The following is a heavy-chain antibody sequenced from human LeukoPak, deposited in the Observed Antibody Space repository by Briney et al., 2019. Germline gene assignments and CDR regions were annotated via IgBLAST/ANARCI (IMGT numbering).Heavy chain of an antibody. D-gene: IGHD3-22*01. CDR2: ISSSSSYI. Sequence: GGSLRLSCAASGFTFSSYSMNWVRQAPGKGLEWVSSISSSSSYIYYADSVKGRFTISGDNAKNSLYLQMNSLRAEDTAVYYCARDIREYYYDSSGYPCFDYWGQGTLVTVSS. CDR1: GFTFSSYS. V-gene: IGHV3-21*01. J-gene: IGHJ4*02. CDR3: ARDIREYYYDSSGYPCFDY.